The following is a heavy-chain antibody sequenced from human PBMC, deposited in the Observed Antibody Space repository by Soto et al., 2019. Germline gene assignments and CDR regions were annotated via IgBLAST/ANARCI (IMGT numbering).Heavy chain of an antibody. V-gene: IGHV3-7*01. CDR1: GFTFSSYW. CDR2: IKQDGSEK. Sequence: EVQLVESGGGLVQPGGSLRLSCAASGFTFSSYWMSWVRQAPGKGLEWVANIKQDGSEKYNVDFVKGRFTISRDNAKNSLYLQMNSLRVEDRAVYYCARAYGSVSLFGYWGQGTLVTVSS. D-gene: IGHD3-10*01. CDR3: ARAYGSVSLFGY. J-gene: IGHJ4*02.